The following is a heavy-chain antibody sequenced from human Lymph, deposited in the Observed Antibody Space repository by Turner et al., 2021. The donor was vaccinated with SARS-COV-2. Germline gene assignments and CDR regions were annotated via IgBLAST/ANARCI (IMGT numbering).Heavy chain of an antibody. CDR1: GFTFSSYA. Sequence: EVQLLESGGAWLQPGGSLRPSVAASGFTFSSYAMSWVRQAPGKGLEWVSVISGSGGSTYYADSVKGRFTISRDNSKNTLYLQMNSLRAEDTAVYYCAKNEMAMIVVVITLFDYWGQGTLVTVSS. V-gene: IGHV3-23*01. CDR2: ISGSGGST. J-gene: IGHJ4*02. D-gene: IGHD3-22*01. CDR3: AKNEMAMIVVVITLFDY.